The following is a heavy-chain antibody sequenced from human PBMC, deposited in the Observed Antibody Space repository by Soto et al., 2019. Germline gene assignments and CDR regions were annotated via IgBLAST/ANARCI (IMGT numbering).Heavy chain of an antibody. J-gene: IGHJ4*02. CDR3: ARRGVAGIITFDY. V-gene: IGHV4-34*01. CDR1: GGSFSGYY. D-gene: IGHD6-19*01. CDR2: INHSGST. Sequence: SETLSLTCAVYGGSFSGYYWSWIRQPPGKGLEWIGEINHSGSTNYNPSLKSRVTISVDTSKNQFSLKLSSVTAADTAVYYCARRGVAGIITFDYWGQGTLVTVSS.